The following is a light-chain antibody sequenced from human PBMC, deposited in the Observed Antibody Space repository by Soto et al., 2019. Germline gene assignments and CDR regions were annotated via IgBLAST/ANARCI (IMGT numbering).Light chain of an antibody. CDR3: QQYNNWSWT. Sequence: ETVMTQSPATLSVSPGERATLSCRASQSVSSNLAWYQQKPGQGPRLLIYGASTRATGIPARFSGSGSGTEFTLTISSLQSEDFAVYYCQQYNNWSWTFGQGTKVEIK. J-gene: IGKJ1*01. CDR1: QSVSSN. V-gene: IGKV3-15*01. CDR2: GAS.